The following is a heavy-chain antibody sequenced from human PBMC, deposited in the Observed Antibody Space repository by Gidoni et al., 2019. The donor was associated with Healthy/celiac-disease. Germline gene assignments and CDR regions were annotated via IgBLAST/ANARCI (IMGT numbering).Heavy chain of an antibody. V-gene: IGHV4-59*08. CDR3: ARHPQYQLLSFWFDP. Sequence: QVQLQESCPGLVKPSATLSLTCTVSGGSIISYYWSWIRQPPGKGLEWLGYSYYSGSTNYNPSLKSRVTISVDTSKNQFSLKLSSVTAADTAVYYCARHPQYQLLSFWFDPWGQGTLVTVSS. CDR2: SYYSGST. D-gene: IGHD2-2*01. J-gene: IGHJ5*02. CDR1: GGSIISYY.